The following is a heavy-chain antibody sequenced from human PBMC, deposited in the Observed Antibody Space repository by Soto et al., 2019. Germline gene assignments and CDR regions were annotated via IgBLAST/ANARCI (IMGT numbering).Heavy chain of an antibody. CDR1: GFTFDDYT. CDR2: ISWDGGST. Sequence: EVQLVESGGVVVQPGGSLRLSCAASGFTFDDYTMHWVRQAPGKGLEWVSLISWDGGSTYYADSVKGRFTISRDNSKNSLYLQMNSLRTDDTALYYCAKVQWPVGTYGMDVWGQGTTVTVSS. D-gene: IGHD6-19*01. CDR3: AKVQWPVGTYGMDV. V-gene: IGHV3-43*01. J-gene: IGHJ6*02.